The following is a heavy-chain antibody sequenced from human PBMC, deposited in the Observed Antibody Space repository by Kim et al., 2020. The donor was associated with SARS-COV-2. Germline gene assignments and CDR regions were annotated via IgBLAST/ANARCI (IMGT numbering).Heavy chain of an antibody. CDR1: GGSFSGYY. CDR3: ASLLAYCGGDCYSGIDY. CDR2: INHSGST. Sequence: SETLSLTCAVYGGSFSGYYWSWIRQPPGKGLEWIGEINHSGSTNYNPSLKSRVTISVDTSKNQFSLKLSSVTAADTAVYYCASLLAYCGGDCYSGIDYWGQGTLVTVSS. V-gene: IGHV4-34*01. J-gene: IGHJ4*02. D-gene: IGHD2-21*02.